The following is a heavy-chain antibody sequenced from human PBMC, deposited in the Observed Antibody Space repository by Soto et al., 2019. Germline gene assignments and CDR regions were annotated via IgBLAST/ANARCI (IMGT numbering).Heavy chain of an antibody. D-gene: IGHD2-2*02. CDR3: ARRGYCSSTSCYNHYYYYMDV. CDR2: IYPGDSDT. CDR1: GYSFTSYW. V-gene: IGHV5-51*01. J-gene: IGHJ6*03. Sequence: GESLKISCKGSGYSFTSYWIGWVRQMPGKGLEWMGIIYPGDSDTRYSPSFQGQVTISADRSISTAYLQWSSLKASDTAMYYCARRGYCSSTSCYNHYYYYMDVWGKGTTVTVSS.